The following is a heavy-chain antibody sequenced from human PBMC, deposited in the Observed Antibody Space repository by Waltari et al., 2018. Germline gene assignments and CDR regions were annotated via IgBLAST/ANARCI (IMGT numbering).Heavy chain of an antibody. V-gene: IGHV1-69*12. J-gene: IGHJ6*03. CDR1: GGPFGGYG. D-gene: IGHD3-3*02. CDR2: IIPIFGIP. CDR3: ATHKLGISQHYYHMGA. Sequence: VQLVQSGAEVRTPGSSVKVSCKASGGPFGGYGLRWVRLVPGQRLEWLGVIIPIFGIPDYSQKFQDRLTITADESTSTAYMELSSLTSEDTAIYFCATHKLGISQHYYHMGAWGKGTTVTISS.